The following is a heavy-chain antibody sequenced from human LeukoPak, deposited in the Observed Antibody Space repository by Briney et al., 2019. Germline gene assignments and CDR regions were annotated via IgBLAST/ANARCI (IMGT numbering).Heavy chain of an antibody. Sequence: SETLSLTCTVSGDSISSYYWSWIRQPAGKGLEWIGYIYYSGSTSYKPSLKSRVTISVDTSKNQFSLKLRSVTAADTAVYYCARETSQKGAHYMDVWGKGTTVTISS. D-gene: IGHD3-16*01. CDR1: GDSISSYY. CDR3: ARETSQKGAHYMDV. CDR2: IYYSGST. V-gene: IGHV4-59*01. J-gene: IGHJ6*03.